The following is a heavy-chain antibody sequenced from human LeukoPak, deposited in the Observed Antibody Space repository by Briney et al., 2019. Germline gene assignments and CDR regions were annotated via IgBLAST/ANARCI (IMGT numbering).Heavy chain of an antibody. D-gene: IGHD4-11*01. CDR3: AKDAERGFDFSNALQS. J-gene: IGHJ4*02. CDR2: IWNDGSDK. Sequence: GGSLRLSCTTSGFTFSHYAMHWVRQAPGQGLHLVAVIWNDGSDKYYEDSVKGRFTISRDNSKKTVYLQLSSLRVEDTAVYYCAKDAERGFDFSNALQSWGQGTLVTVSS. CDR1: GFTFSHYA. V-gene: IGHV3-33*06.